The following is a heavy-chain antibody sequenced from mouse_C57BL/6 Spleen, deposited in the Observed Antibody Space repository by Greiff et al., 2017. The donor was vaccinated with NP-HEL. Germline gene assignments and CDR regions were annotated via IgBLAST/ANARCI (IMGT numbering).Heavy chain of an antibody. CDR1: GYTFTDYE. J-gene: IGHJ2*01. Sequence: QVQLKESGAELVRPGASVTLSCKASGYTFTDYEMHWVKQTPVHGLEWIGAIDPETGGTAYNQKFKGKAILTADKSSSTAYMELRSLTSEDSAVYYCTRDGSRNYWGQGTTLTVSS. CDR3: TRDGSRNY. CDR2: IDPETGGT. V-gene: IGHV1-15*01. D-gene: IGHD1-1*01.